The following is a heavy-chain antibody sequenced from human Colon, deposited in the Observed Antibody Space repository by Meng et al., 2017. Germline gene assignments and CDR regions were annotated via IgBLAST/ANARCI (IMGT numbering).Heavy chain of an antibody. Sequence: VELVGSGGGLVQPGGSLRLSCAASGFTFSSYAMSWVRQAPGKGLEWVSAISRTGGSTFYADSVKGRFTISRDNFKNTVYLQVNSLRAEDTAIYYCAKGGSSGWYGGFYWGQGTLVTVSS. J-gene: IGHJ4*02. V-gene: IGHV3-23*04. CDR3: AKGGSSGWYGGFY. D-gene: IGHD6-19*01. CDR1: GFTFSSYA. CDR2: ISRTGGST.